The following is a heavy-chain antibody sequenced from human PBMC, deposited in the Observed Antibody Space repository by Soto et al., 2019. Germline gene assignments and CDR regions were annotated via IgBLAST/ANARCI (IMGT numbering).Heavy chain of an antibody. Sequence: SETLSLTCAVSGDSISRSYWWCWVRQLPGKGLEWIGEIYHSGSTIYNPSLQSRVTLSVDKSKNEFPLKMSSVTDADTAVYYCTSKFGQLLADAFDIWGQGTMVT. CDR1: GDSISRSYW. CDR3: TSKFGQLLADAFDI. CDR2: IYHSGST. J-gene: IGHJ3*02. D-gene: IGHD3-10*01. V-gene: IGHV4-4*02.